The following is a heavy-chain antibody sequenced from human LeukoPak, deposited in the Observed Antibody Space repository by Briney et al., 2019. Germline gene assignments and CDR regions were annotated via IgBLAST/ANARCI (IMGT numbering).Heavy chain of an antibody. D-gene: IGHD4-17*01. V-gene: IGHV4-59*12. CDR2: IYYSGST. CDR3: ASSTTVTLDD. J-gene: IGHJ4*02. CDR1: GGSISSYY. Sequence: SETLSLTCTVSGGSISSYYLSWIRQPPGKGLEWIGYIYYSGSTNYNPSLKSRVTISVDTSKNQFSLKLSSVAAADTAVYYCASSTTVTLDDWGQGTLVTVSS.